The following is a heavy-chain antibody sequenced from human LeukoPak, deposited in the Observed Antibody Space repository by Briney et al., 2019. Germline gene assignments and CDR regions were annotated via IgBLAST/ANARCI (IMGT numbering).Heavy chain of an antibody. CDR3: AGDNSGFDY. Sequence: SETLSLTCTVSSDSISRSSYHWGWVRQPPGRGREWNGNYYYSGSTYYNPSLKSRVTIPVNTSKNQFSLKLSSVTDADTAVYYCAGDNSGFDYWGQGSLVTVSS. J-gene: IGHJ4*02. D-gene: IGHD1-26*01. CDR1: SDSISRSSYH. CDR2: YYYSGST. V-gene: IGHV4-39*07.